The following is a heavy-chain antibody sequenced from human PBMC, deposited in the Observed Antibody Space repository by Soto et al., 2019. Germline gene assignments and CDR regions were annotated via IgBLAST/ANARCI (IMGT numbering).Heavy chain of an antibody. V-gene: IGHV4-59*01. CDR1: GGSISSYY. CDR3: ARDGSSYYDPGNYFDY. D-gene: IGHD3-10*01. J-gene: IGHJ4*02. CDR2: IYYSGST. Sequence: PSETLSLTCTVSGGSISSYYWSWIRQPPGKRLEWIGYIYYSGSTNYNPSLKSRVTISVDTSKNQFSLKLSSVTAADTAVYYCARDGSSYYDPGNYFDYWGQGTLVTVSS.